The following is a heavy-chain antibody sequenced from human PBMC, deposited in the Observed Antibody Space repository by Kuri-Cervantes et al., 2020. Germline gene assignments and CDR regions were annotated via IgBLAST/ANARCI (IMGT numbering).Heavy chain of an antibody. CDR1: GYSFTGYY. Sequence: SVKVSCKASGYSFTGYYVHWVRQAPGQGLEWMGRIVPMFSPANYAQRFQGRVTITTDESASAVYMEVTGLRSEDTAIYYCARSGSYSGAAEYWGQGTLVTVSS. J-gene: IGHJ4*02. CDR2: IVPMFSPA. V-gene: IGHV1-69*05. D-gene: IGHD1-26*01. CDR3: ARSGSYSGAAEY.